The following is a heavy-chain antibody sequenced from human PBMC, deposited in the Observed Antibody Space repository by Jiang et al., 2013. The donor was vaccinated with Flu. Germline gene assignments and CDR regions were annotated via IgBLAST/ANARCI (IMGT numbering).Heavy chain of an antibody. CDR1: GYSFASHG. CDR2: ISPYNGFT. Sequence: SGAEVKKPGASLKVSCKASGYSFASHGINWVRQAPGQGLEWVEWISPYNGFTNYAQKFQGRVTIIADESTSTAYMELISLKFDDTAVYYCARGAYDFWGAQIQHWGQGSLVTVSS. V-gene: IGHV1-18*01. D-gene: IGHD3-3*01. J-gene: IGHJ1*01. CDR3: ARGAYDFWGAQIQH.